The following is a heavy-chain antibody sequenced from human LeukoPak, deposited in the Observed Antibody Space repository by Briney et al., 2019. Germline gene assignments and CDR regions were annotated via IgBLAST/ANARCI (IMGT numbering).Heavy chain of an antibody. CDR3: ARVSVTTTVVKRSAFIGYGMDV. CDR2: IIPIFGTA. V-gene: IGHV1-69*13. Sequence: SVKVSCKASGGTFSSYAISWVRQAPGQGLEWMGGIIPIFGTANYAQKFQGRVTTTADESTSTAYMELSSLRSEDTAVYYCARVSVTTTVVKRSAFIGYGMDVWGQGTTVTVSS. CDR1: GGTFSSYA. J-gene: IGHJ6*02. D-gene: IGHD4-23*01.